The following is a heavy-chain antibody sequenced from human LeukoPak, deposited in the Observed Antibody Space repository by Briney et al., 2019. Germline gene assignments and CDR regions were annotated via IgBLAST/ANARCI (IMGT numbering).Heavy chain of an antibody. Sequence: PSETLSLTCAVYGGSFSGYYWSWIRQPPGKGLEWIGEINHSGSTNYNPSLKSRVTISVDTSKNQFSLKLSSVTAADTAVYYCARATHSGSYIWGQGTLVTVSS. CDR2: INHSGST. J-gene: IGHJ4*02. CDR3: ARATHSGSYI. CDR1: GGSFSGYY. V-gene: IGHV4-34*01. D-gene: IGHD1-26*01.